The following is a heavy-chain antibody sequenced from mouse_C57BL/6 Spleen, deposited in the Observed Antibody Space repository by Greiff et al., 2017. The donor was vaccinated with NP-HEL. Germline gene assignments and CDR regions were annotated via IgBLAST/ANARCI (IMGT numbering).Heavy chain of an antibody. J-gene: IGHJ3*01. CDR2: ISSGSSTI. CDR3: ARGDYYGSSYGWFAY. D-gene: IGHD1-1*01. Sequence: EVQLVESGGGLVKPGGSLKLSCAASGFTFSDYGMHWVRQAPEKGLEWVAYISSGSSTIYYADTVKGRFTISRDNAKNTLFLQMTSLRSEDTAMYYGARGDYYGSSYGWFAYWGQGTLVTVSA. V-gene: IGHV5-17*01. CDR1: GFTFSDYG.